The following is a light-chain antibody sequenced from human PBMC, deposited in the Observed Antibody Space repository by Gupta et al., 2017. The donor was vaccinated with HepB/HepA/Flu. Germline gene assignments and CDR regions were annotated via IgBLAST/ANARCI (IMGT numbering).Light chain of an antibody. CDR3: QQANSFPLT. CDR1: QGISW. Sequence: DIQMTQSPSSVSASVGDTVTITCRASQGISWLAWYQQKPGKTPNLLVYAASTLQSGGPSRFSGSGSGTSFTLTISSLQPEDFATYYCQQANSFPLTFGQGTRLEIK. J-gene: IGKJ5*01. V-gene: IGKV1D-12*01. CDR2: AAS.